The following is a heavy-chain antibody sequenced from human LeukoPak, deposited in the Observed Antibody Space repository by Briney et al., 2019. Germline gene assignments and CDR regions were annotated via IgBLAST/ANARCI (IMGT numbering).Heavy chain of an antibody. V-gene: IGHV4-39*07. CDR2: IYYSGST. J-gene: IGHJ4*02. Sequence: SETLSLTCTVSGGSISSSSYYWGWIRQPPGKGLEWIGSIYYSGSTYYNPSLKSRVTISVDTSKNQFSLKLSSVTAADTAVYYCARGVVRYYYGSGSYYFDYWGQGTLVTVSS. CDR3: ARGVVRYYYGSGSYYFDY. D-gene: IGHD3-10*01. CDR1: GGSISSSSYY.